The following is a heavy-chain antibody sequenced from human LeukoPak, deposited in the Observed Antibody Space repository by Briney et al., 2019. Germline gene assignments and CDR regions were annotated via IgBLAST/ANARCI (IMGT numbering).Heavy chain of an antibody. CDR1: GGSISSSSYY. J-gene: IGHJ4*02. V-gene: IGHV4-39*01. CDR2: IYYSGST. D-gene: IGHD6-19*01. CDR3: ARLGRGQWLGFDY. Sequence: PSETLSLTCTVSGGSISSSSYYWGWIRQPPGKGLEWIGSIYYSGSTYYNPSLKSRVTISVDTSKNQFSLKLSSVTAADTAVYYCARLGRGQWLGFDYWGQGTLVTVSS.